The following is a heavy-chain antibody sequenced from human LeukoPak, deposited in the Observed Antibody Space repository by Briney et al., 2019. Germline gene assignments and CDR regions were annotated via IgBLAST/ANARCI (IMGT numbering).Heavy chain of an antibody. J-gene: IGHJ4*02. CDR2: ISWNSGSI. Sequence: GGSLRLSCAASGFTFDDYAMHWVRQAPGKGLEWVSGISWNSGSIGYADSVKGRFTISRDNAKNSLYLQMNSLRAEDTALYYCAKGSSLYVDYWGQGTLVTVSS. D-gene: IGHD6-13*01. V-gene: IGHV3-9*01. CDR1: GFTFDDYA. CDR3: AKGSSLYVDY.